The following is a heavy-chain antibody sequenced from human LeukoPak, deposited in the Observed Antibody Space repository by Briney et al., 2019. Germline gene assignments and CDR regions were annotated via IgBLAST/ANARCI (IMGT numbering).Heavy chain of an antibody. CDR2: IGITSRFL. Sequence: PGGSLRISCAASGFTFSSYSMNWVRQAPGKGLEWVSSIGITSRFLYYADSVKGRFTISRDNTKNSLYLQLNSLRAEDTAVYYCARDVSSGHYYFDYWGPGTLVTVSS. D-gene: IGHD6-19*01. CDR3: ARDVSSGHYYFDY. CDR1: GFTFSSYS. J-gene: IGHJ4*02. V-gene: IGHV3-21*01.